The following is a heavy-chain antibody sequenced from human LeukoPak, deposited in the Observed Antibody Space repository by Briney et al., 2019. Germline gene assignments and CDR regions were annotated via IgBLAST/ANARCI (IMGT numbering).Heavy chain of an antibody. Sequence: QPEGSLRLSCAASGFTFSSYGMHGARHAPGKGLEWVAVISYDGSNKYSADSVKGRFTISRNNSKNTLYLQMNSLRAEDTAVYYCAKDEGSYISRGYYYYYGMDVWGQGTTVTVSS. J-gene: IGHJ6*02. CDR2: ISYDGSNK. D-gene: IGHD3-10*01. CDR3: AKDEGSYISRGYYYYYGMDV. V-gene: IGHV3-30*18. CDR1: GFTFSSYG.